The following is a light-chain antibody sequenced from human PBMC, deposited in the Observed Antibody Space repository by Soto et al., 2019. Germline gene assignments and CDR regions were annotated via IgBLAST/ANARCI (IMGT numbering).Light chain of an antibody. CDR3: SSYPRSSTLLSV. V-gene: IGLV2-14*01. J-gene: IGLJ1*01. CDR2: DVS. Sequence: QSVLTQPASVSGSPGQSITISCTGTSSDVGGYNYVSWYQQHPGKAPKLMIYDVSNRPSGVSNRFSGSKSGNTASLTISGLQAEDEADYYCSSYPRSSTLLSVFRTGTKVTVL. CDR1: SSDVGGYNY.